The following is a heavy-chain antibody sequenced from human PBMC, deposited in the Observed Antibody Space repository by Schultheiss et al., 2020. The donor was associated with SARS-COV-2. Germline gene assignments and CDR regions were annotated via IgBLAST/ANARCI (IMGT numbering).Heavy chain of an antibody. Sequence: GGSLRLSCAASGFTFSSYSMNWVRQAPGKGLEWVSYISSSSSTIYYADSVKGRFTISRGNAKNSLYLQMNSLRAEDTALYYCARAELVLNWYFDLWGRGTLVTVSS. D-gene: IGHD6-6*01. V-gene: IGHV3-48*01. CDR1: GFTFSSYS. CDR3: ARAELVLNWYFDL. CDR2: ISSSSSTI. J-gene: IGHJ2*01.